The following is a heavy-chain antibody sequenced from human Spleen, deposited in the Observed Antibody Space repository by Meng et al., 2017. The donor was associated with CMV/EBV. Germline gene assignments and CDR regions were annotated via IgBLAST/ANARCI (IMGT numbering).Heavy chain of an antibody. Sequence: SETLSLTCSVSGGSISSSTYYWGWIRQPPGKGLEWIGNIHYSGSTYYNPSLKSRVTISVDTSKNQFSLKLSSVTAADTAVYYCARDPYYDSSGYYLDHYWGQGTLVTVSS. V-gene: IGHV4-39*07. CDR3: ARDPYYDSSGYYLDHY. CDR2: IHYSGST. CDR1: GGSISSSTYY. D-gene: IGHD3-22*01. J-gene: IGHJ4*02.